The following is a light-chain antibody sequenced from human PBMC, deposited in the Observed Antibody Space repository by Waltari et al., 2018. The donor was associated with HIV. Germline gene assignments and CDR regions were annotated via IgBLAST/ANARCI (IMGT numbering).Light chain of an antibody. Sequence: QSVLTHPPSASGTPGQRVTISCSGSRPHIGSTTVNCYQQLPGTAPKLLIYSNNQRPSGVADRFSGSKSGTSASLAISGLQSEDEADYYCAAWDDSLNGVVFGGGTKLTVL. CDR3: AAWDDSLNGVV. V-gene: IGLV1-44*01. CDR2: SNN. J-gene: IGLJ2*01. CDR1: RPHIGSTT.